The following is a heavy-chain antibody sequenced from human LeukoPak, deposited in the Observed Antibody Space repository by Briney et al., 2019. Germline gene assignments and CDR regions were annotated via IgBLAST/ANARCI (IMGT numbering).Heavy chain of an antibody. CDR3: ARGPSPNSWADY. V-gene: IGHV4-39*07. Sequence: SETLSLTCTVSGGSISSSSYYWGWIRQPPGKGLEWIGSIYYSGSTYYNPSLKSRVTMSVDTSKNQFSLKLTSVTAADTAVYYCARGPSPNSWADYWGQGTLVTVSS. CDR2: IYYSGST. D-gene: IGHD6-13*01. CDR1: GGSISSSSYY. J-gene: IGHJ4*02.